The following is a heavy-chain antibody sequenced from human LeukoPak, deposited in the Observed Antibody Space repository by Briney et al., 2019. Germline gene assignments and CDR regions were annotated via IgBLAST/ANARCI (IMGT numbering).Heavy chain of an antibody. CDR2: ISYDGSNK. D-gene: IGHD5-24*01. V-gene: IGHV3-30-3*01. CDR3: ARETEDGYNYVNY. Sequence: PGGSLGLSCAASGFTFSSYAMHWVRQAPGKGLEWVAVISYDGSNKYYADSVKGRFTISKDNSKNTLYMQMNSLRAEDTAVYYCARETEDGYNYVNYWGQGTLVTVSS. J-gene: IGHJ4*02. CDR1: GFTFSSYA.